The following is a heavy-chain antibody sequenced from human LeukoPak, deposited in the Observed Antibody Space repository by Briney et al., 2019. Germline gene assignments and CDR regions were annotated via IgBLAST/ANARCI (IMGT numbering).Heavy chain of an antibody. CDR1: GFTFSSYS. J-gene: IGHJ4*02. V-gene: IGHV3-23*01. CDR2: IVGSGGNT. D-gene: IGHD1-26*01. Sequence: GGSLRLSCAASGFTFSSYSMNWVRQAPGKGLEWVSAIVGSGGNTYYADSVKGRSTISRDNSKNTLYLQMDSLRAEDTAVYYCAKGSSASGSYRFDNWGQGTLVTVSS. CDR3: AKGSSASGSYRFDN.